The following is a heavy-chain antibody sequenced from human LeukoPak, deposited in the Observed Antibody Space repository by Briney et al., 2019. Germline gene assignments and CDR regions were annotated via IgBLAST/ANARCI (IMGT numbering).Heavy chain of an antibody. CDR3: ARGGQLWLHLDY. CDR2: IYYSGST. Sequence: PSETLSLTCTVSGGSISSYYWSWIRQPPGKGLGWIGYIYYSGSTNYTPSLKSRVTISVDTSKNQFSLKLSSVTAADTAVYYCARGGQLWLHLDYWGQGTLVTASS. CDR1: GGSISSYY. D-gene: IGHD5-18*01. V-gene: IGHV4-59*01. J-gene: IGHJ4*02.